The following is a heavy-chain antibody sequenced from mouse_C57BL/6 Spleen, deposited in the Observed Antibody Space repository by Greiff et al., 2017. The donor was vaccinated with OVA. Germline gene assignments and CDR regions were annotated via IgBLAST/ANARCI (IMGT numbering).Heavy chain of an antibody. CDR1: GFTFSDYY. CDR2: INYDGSST. D-gene: IGHD1-1*01. V-gene: IGHV5-16*01. Sequence: EVMLVESEGGLVQPGSSMKLSCTASGFTFSDYYMAWVRQVPEKGLEWVANINYDGSSTYYLDSLKSRFIISRDNAKNILYLQMSSLKSEDTATYYCARDRGYGSSYYYAMDYWGQGTSVTVSS. J-gene: IGHJ4*01. CDR3: ARDRGYGSSYYYAMDY.